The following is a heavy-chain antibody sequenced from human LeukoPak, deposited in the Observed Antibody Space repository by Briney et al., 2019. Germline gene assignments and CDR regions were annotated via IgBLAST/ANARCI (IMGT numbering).Heavy chain of an antibody. CDR2: ISYDGSNK. D-gene: IGHD3-10*01. J-gene: IGHJ3*02. V-gene: IGHV3-30-3*01. CDR3: ARVRGKGHMVRAHAFDI. CDR1: GFTFSSYA. Sequence: GGSLRLSCAASGFTFSSYAMHWVRQAPGKGLEWVAVISYDGSNKYYADSVKGRFTISRDNSKNTLYLQMNSLRAEDTAVHYCARVRGKGHMVRAHAFDIWGQGTMVTVSS.